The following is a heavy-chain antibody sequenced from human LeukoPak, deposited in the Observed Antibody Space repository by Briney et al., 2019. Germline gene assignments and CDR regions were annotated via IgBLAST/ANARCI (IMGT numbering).Heavy chain of an antibody. CDR2: IGTAGDT. CDR1: GFTFSSYD. CDR3: ARHSQATGYYDFWSGYYIGDAFDI. J-gene: IGHJ3*02. V-gene: IGHV3-13*01. D-gene: IGHD3-3*01. Sequence: GSLRLSCAASGFTFSSYDMHWVRQATGKGLEWVSAIGTAGDTYYPGSVKGRFTISRENAKNSLYLQMNSLRAGDTAVYYCARHSQATGYYDFWSGYYIGDAFDIWGQGTMVTVSS.